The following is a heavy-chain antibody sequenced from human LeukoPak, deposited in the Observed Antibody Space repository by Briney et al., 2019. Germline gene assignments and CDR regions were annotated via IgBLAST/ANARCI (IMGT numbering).Heavy chain of an antibody. CDR2: IYTSGST. CDR3: ARGTTMVRGVVGYYYGMDV. Sequence: PSETLSLTCTVSGGSISSYYWSWIRQPAGKGLEWIGRIYTSGSTNYNPSLKSRATMSVDTSKNQFSLKLSSVTAADTAVYYCARGTTMVRGVVGYYYGMDVWGQGTTVTVSS. D-gene: IGHD3-10*01. J-gene: IGHJ6*02. V-gene: IGHV4-4*07. CDR1: GGSISSYY.